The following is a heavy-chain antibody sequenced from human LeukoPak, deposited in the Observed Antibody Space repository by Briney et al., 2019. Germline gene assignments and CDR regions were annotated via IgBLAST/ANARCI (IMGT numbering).Heavy chain of an antibody. CDR3: ARQWKY. J-gene: IGHJ4*02. Sequence: SETLSLACTVSGASISSSTYYWGWIRQPPGKGLEWIGSIYYSGNTYYNPSLQSRVTISVDTSKNQFSLKLTSVTAADTAVYYRARQWKYWGQGTLVTVSS. V-gene: IGHV4-39*01. CDR1: GASISSSTYY. CDR2: IYYSGNT. D-gene: IGHD1-1*01.